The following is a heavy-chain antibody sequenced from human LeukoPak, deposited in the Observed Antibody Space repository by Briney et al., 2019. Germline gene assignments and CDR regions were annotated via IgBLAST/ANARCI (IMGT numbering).Heavy chain of an antibody. CDR3: ARGPSGYHNT. Sequence: GGSLRLSCAASGFTFSSYAMSWVRQAPGKGLEWVSGISHTGGSTYYGDSVKGRFTISRDITKNMVYLQMNSLRAEDTAVYYCARGPSGYHNTGGQGTLVTVSS. V-gene: IGHV3-23*01. D-gene: IGHD5-12*01. CDR2: ISHTGGST. CDR1: GFTFSSYA. J-gene: IGHJ4*02.